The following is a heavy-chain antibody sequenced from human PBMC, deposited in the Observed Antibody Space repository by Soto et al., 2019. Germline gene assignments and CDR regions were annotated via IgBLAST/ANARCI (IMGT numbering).Heavy chain of an antibody. J-gene: IGHJ4*02. Sequence: EVQLVASGGGLVQSGGSLRLSCAASGFTFSSYWMSWVRQGPGKGPEWVANINQDGSEKYNVDSVKGRFTISRDNAKNSLSLQMTSLRAEDTAVYHCAKSLSAIPGDSWGQGTLVTVSS. D-gene: IGHD2-2*01. CDR2: INQDGSEK. CDR3: AKSLSAIPGDS. CDR1: GFTFSSYW. V-gene: IGHV3-7*05.